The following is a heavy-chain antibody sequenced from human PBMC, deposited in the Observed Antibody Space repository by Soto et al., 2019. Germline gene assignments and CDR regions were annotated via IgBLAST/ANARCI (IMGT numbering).Heavy chain of an antibody. J-gene: IGHJ3*02. CDR1: GGSISNYY. Sequence: QVQLQESGPGLVKPSETLSLTCFVSGGSISNYYWSWIRQPPGKGLEWIGYIYSSGSNNCNPSLKSRVAISADTSKNQFSLKLSSLTATDTAVYYCARITSWHAFAIWGQGTMVTVSS. CDR2: IYSSGSN. D-gene: IGHD2-2*01. CDR3: ARITSWHAFAI. V-gene: IGHV4-59*08.